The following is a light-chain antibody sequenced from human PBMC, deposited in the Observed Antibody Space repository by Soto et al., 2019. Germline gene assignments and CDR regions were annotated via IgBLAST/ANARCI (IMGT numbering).Light chain of an antibody. CDR2: DVS. CDR3: QQRSNWPPLIA. V-gene: IGKV3-11*01. J-gene: IGKJ5*01. CDR1: QSVSNS. Sequence: EIVLTQSPATLSLSPGERVTLSCRASQSVSNSLAWYQQKPGPPPRLLIYDVSNRATGIPARFSGSGSGTDFTLTITSLEPEDFAVYYCQQRSNWPPLIAFGQGTRLEIK.